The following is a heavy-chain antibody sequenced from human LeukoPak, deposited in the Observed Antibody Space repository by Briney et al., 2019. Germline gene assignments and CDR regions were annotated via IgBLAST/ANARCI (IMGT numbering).Heavy chain of an antibody. V-gene: IGHV4-38-2*01. CDR3: ARGGRCSSTSCYKSWFDP. CDR1: GYSISSGYY. J-gene: IGHJ5*02. D-gene: IGHD2-2*02. CDR2: IYHSGST. Sequence: SETLSLTCAVSGYSISSGYYWGWIRQPPGKGLGWIGSIYHSGSTYYNPSLKSRVTISVDTSKNQFSLKLSSVTAADTAVYYCARGGRCSSTSCYKSWFDPWGQGTLVTVSS.